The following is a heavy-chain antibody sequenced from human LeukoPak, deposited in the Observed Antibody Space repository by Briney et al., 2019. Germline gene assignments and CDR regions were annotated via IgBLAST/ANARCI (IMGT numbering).Heavy chain of an antibody. J-gene: IGHJ3*02. Sequence: SETLSLTCTVSSGSINNYYWSWIRQTPGKGLEWIGYIFSSGSTNYNPSVKSRVTISVDTSKNQFSLKLSSVTAADTAVYYCARTDQISETAFDIWGQGTMVIVSS. CDR1: SGSINNYY. CDR2: IFSSGST. V-gene: IGHV4-59*01. CDR3: ARTDQISETAFDI.